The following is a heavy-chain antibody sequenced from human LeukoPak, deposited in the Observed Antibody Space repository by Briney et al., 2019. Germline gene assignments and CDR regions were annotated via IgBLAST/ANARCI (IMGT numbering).Heavy chain of an antibody. D-gene: IGHD1-26*01. V-gene: IGHV3-21*01. CDR1: GFTFSSYS. CDR3: AKGGNSGSYHDY. J-gene: IGHJ4*02. CDR2: ISSSSSYI. Sequence: PGGSLRLSCAASGFTFSSYSMNWVRQAPGKGLEWVSSISSSSSYIYYADSVKGRFTISRDNAKNSLYLQMNSLRAEDTAVYYCAKGGNSGSYHDYWGQGTLVTVSS.